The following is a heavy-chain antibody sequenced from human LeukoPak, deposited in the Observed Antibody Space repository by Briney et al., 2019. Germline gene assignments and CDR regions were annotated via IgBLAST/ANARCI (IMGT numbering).Heavy chain of an antibody. CDR2: ILRKTDGGTT. V-gene: IGHV3-15*01. D-gene: IGHD3/OR15-3a*01. CDR1: GFTFSNAW. CDR3: STDSYDL. J-gene: IGHJ4*01. Sequence: GGSLRLSCAASGFTFSNAWMTWVRQAPGKGLEWVGRILRKTDGGTTDYAAPVKGRFSISRDDSKHTLYLQMNSLKTEDTAVYYCSTDSYDLWGHGTVVLVSS.